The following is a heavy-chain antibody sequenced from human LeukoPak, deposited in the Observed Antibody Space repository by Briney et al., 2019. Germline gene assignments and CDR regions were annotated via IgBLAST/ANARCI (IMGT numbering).Heavy chain of an antibody. CDR3: ARLATAFDY. V-gene: IGHV4-59*08. J-gene: IGHJ4*02. CDR1: GGSISGYY. Sequence: PSETLSLTCTVSGGSISGYYWSWLRQPPGKGLEWIGYMYYSGTTNYNPSLKSRVTISVDTSKNQFSLKLSSVTAADTAVYYCARLATAFDYWGQGTLVTVSS. CDR2: MYYSGTT.